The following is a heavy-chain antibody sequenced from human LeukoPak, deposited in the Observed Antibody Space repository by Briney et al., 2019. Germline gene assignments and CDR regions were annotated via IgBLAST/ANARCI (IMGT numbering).Heavy chain of an antibody. Sequence: GGSLRLSCAASGLTFSNAWMSWVRQAPGKGLEWVGRIKSKTDGGTTDYAAPVKGRFTISRDDSKNTLYLQMNSLKTEDTAVYYCTREPDYYGSGSYYNDNYYYYYMDVWGKGTTVTISS. CDR1: GLTFSNAW. J-gene: IGHJ6*03. CDR2: IKSKTDGGTT. CDR3: TREPDYYGSGSYYNDNYYYYYMDV. V-gene: IGHV3-15*01. D-gene: IGHD3-10*01.